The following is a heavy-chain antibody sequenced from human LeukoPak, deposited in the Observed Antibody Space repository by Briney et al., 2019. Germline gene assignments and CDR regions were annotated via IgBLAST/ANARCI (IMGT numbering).Heavy chain of an antibody. Sequence: GGSLRLSCAASGFTFSSYTMNWVRRAPGRGLEWVSSISTGSGYIYYADSVKGRFTISRDNAKNSLYLQMNSLRAEDTAVYYCAIGGYEFDYWGQGTLVTVSS. CDR1: GFTFSSYT. CDR3: AIGGYEFDY. CDR2: ISTGSGYI. D-gene: IGHD5-12*01. J-gene: IGHJ4*02. V-gene: IGHV3-21*01.